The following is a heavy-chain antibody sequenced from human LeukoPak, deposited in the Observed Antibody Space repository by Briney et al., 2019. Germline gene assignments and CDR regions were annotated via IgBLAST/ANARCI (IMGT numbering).Heavy chain of an antibody. CDR3: ASLGTLRS. Sequence: SETLSLTCTVSGGSVSSSSYYWGWIRQPPGKGLEWIGSISYSGTNYNNPSLKYRVSISIDTSKNQFSMKLISVTAADTAMYYCASLGTLRSWGQGTLVTVSS. V-gene: IGHV4-39*01. CDR2: ISYSGTN. J-gene: IGHJ5*02. CDR1: GGSVSSSSYY. D-gene: IGHD7-27*01.